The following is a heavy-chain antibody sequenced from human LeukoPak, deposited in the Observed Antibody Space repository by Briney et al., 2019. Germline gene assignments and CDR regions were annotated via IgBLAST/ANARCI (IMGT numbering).Heavy chain of an antibody. CDR1: GYTFTSYD. Sequence: GASVKVSCKASGYTFTSYDINWVRQATGQGLAWMGWMNPNRGNTGYAQKFQGRVTMTRNTSISTAYMELSILRSEASAVYYCARGPPGYFARFDYWGQGTLVTVSS. D-gene: IGHD3-9*01. J-gene: IGHJ4*02. V-gene: IGHV1-8*01. CDR2: MNPNRGNT. CDR3: ARGPPGYFARFDY.